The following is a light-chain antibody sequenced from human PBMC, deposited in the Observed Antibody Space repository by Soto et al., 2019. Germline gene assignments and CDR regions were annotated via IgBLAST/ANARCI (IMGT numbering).Light chain of an antibody. CDR2: DAS. V-gene: IGKV1-5*01. J-gene: IGKJ1*01. Sequence: DIQMTQSPSTLSASVGDRVTITCRASQTIDTWLAGYQQKPGKAPKLLIHDASRLESGVPSRCSGSGSGTDFTLTIAGLQPDDFATYYCQQFDTFFWTFGPGTRVEIK. CDR1: QTIDTW. CDR3: QQFDTFFWT.